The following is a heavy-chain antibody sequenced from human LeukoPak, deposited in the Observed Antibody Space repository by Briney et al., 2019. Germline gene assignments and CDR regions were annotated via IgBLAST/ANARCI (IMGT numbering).Heavy chain of an antibody. CDR2: ISSSSSYI. V-gene: IGHV3-21*01. Sequence: GGSLRLSCAASGFTFSSYSMNWVRQAPGKGLEWVSSISSSSSYIYYADSVKGRFTISRDNAKNSLYLQMNSLRAEDTAVYYCARGWSSSSRGFDYWGQGTLVTVSS. CDR1: GFTFSSYS. CDR3: ARGWSSSSRGFDY. D-gene: IGHD6-13*01. J-gene: IGHJ4*02.